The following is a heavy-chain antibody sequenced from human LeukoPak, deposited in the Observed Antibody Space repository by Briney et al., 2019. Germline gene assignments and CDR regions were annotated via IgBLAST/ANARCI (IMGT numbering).Heavy chain of an antibody. Sequence: GGSLRLSCAASGFTFSSYEMNWVRQAPGKGLEWVSYISSSGSTIYYADSVKGRFTISRDNAKNSLYLQMNSLRAEDTAVYYCAGEGSNFGFYYFDFWGQGALVTVSS. CDR1: GFTFSSYE. V-gene: IGHV3-48*03. D-gene: IGHD3-10*01. J-gene: IGHJ4*02. CDR2: ISSSGSTI. CDR3: AGEGSNFGFYYFDF.